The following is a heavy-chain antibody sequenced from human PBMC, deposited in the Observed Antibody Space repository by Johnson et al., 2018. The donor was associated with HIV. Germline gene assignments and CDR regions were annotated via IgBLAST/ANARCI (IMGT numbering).Heavy chain of an antibody. CDR2: IRYDGSNK. CDR3: VKQRITIFGVVTPDAFDI. D-gene: IGHD3-3*01. CDR1: GFTFSTYG. Sequence: QVQLVESGGGVVQSGGSLRLSCVASGFTFSTYGMHWVRQAPGKGLEWVAFIRYDGSNKYYADSVKGRFTISRDNSKNTLYVQMNSLRAEDTALYCCVKQRITIFGVVTPDAFDIWGQGTMVTVSS. V-gene: IGHV3-30*02. J-gene: IGHJ3*02.